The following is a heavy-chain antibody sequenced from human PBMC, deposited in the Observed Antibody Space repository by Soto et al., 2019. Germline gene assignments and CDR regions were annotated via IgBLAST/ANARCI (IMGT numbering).Heavy chain of an antibody. CDR1: GGSISSGGYY. Sequence: QVQLQESGPGLVKPSQTLSLTCTVSGGSISSGGYYWSWIRQHPGKGLGWIGYFYYSGSTYYNPSRKCRVTISVDTSKNQFSLKLSSVTAADTAVYYCASLKGSRYYYYGMDVWVQGTTVTVSS. V-gene: IGHV4-31*03. CDR3: ASLKGSRYYYYGMDV. CDR2: FYYSGST. J-gene: IGHJ6*02.